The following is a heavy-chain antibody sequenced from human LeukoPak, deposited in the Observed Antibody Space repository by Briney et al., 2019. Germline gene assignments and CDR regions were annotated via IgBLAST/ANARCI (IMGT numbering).Heavy chain of an antibody. CDR1: GYSLTTFD. Sequence: GASVTVSCKASGYSLTTFDFSWVRQAPGQGLQWMGRISPYNGNKKYAQRFQGRVAMTIDTSTNTAHLEVRSLRSDDTAVYYCARKSTAHEYWGRGTLVTVSS. D-gene: IGHD5-18*01. CDR3: ARKSTAHEY. J-gene: IGHJ4*02. CDR2: ISPYNGNK. V-gene: IGHV1-18*01.